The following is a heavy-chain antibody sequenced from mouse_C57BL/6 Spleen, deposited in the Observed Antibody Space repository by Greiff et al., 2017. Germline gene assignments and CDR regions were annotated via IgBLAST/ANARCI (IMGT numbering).Heavy chain of an antibody. CDR1: GYSFTGYY. Sequence: EVQLQQSGPELVKPGASVKISCKASGYSFTGYYMNWVKQSPEKSLEWIGEINPSTGGTTYNQKFKAKATLTVDKSSSTAYMQLKSLTSEDSAVYYCARGDYGNYGYFDYWGQGTTLTVSS. D-gene: IGHD2-1*01. J-gene: IGHJ2*01. V-gene: IGHV1-42*01. CDR2: INPSTGGT. CDR3: ARGDYGNYGYFDY.